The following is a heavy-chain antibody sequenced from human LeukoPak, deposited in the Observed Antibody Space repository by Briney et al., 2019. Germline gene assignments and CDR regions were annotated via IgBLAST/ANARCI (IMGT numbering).Heavy chain of an antibody. D-gene: IGHD3-9*01. J-gene: IGHJ4*02. CDR2: ISGSGNTI. CDR3: ARQRGDILTGYYIPRGFDY. V-gene: IGHV3-48*03. Sequence: GGSLRLSCAASGFTFSSYAMSWVRQAPGKGLEWVSYISGSGNTIYYADSVKGRFTISRDNAKNSLYLQMNSLRAEDTAVYYCARQRGDILTGYYIPRGFDYWGQGTLVTVSS. CDR1: GFTFSSYA.